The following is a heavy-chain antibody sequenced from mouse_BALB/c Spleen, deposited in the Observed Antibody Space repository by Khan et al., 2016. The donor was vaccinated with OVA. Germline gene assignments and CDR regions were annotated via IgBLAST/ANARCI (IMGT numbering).Heavy chain of an antibody. V-gene: IGHV3-2*02. CDR2: ISYSGST. CDR1: GYSITSDYA. Sequence: EVQLVESGPGLVKPSQSLSLTCTVTGYSITSDYAWNWIRQFPGNKLEWMGYISYSGSTNNNPSLKRRISIHREPSKNQFFLQYKSVTTEDTATYYFARWFTYWAQGTLVTVSA. CDR3: ARWFTY. J-gene: IGHJ3*01.